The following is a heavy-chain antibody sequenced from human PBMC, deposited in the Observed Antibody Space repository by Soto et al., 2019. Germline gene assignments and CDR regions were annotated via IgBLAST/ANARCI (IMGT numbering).Heavy chain of an antibody. CDR1: GGSFSGYY. CDR2: INHSGST. D-gene: IGHD3-9*01. V-gene: IGHV4-34*01. J-gene: IGHJ4*02. CDR3: ARGGRSVLRYFDWLSGSFYDY. Sequence: QVQLQQWGAGLLKPSETLSLTCAVYGGSFSGYYWSWIRQPPGKGLEWIGEINHSGSTNYNPSLKSRVTISVDTSKNQFSLKLSSVTAADTAVYYCARGGRSVLRYFDWLSGSFYDYWGQGTLVTVSS.